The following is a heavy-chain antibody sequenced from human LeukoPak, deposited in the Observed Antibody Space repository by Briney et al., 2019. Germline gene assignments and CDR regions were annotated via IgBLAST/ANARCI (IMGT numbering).Heavy chain of an antibody. CDR1: GFTFYDYA. CDR3: AKDKANYGDSTWYAFDI. Sequence: GGSLRLSCAASGFTFYDYAMHWVRQAPGKGLEWVSGISWNSGSIGYADSVKGRFTISRDNAKNSLYLQMNSLRAEDTALYYCAKDKANYGDSTWYAFDIWGQGTMVTVSS. CDR2: ISWNSGSI. J-gene: IGHJ3*02. D-gene: IGHD4-17*01. V-gene: IGHV3-9*01.